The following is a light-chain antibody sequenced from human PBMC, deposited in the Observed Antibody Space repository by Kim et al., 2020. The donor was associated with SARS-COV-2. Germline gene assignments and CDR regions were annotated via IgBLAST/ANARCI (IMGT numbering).Light chain of an antibody. CDR1: NIGGHR. J-gene: IGLJ1*01. Sequence: APGQSARISSGGNNIGGHRGHRYQQKQGQGPVLVIYYDSDRNSGIPERVSGSKAETTATLTISRVEAGDEADYDCQVWDTDTDDYVFRTGTKVTVL. CDR2: YDS. CDR3: QVWDTDTDDYV. V-gene: IGLV3-21*01.